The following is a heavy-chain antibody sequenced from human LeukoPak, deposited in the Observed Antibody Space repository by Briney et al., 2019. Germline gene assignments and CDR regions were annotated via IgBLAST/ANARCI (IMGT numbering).Heavy chain of an antibody. CDR3: ASSPAGYGMDV. J-gene: IGHJ6*02. Sequence: PGGSLRLSCAASGFTFSSSAMSWVRQAPGKGLEWVSAISNNGGYTYYADSVQGRFTISRDNSKSTLCLQMNSLRAEDTAVYYCASSPAGYGMDVWGQGTTVTVSS. CDR1: GFTFSSSA. CDR2: ISNNGGYT. D-gene: IGHD2-15*01. V-gene: IGHV3-23*01.